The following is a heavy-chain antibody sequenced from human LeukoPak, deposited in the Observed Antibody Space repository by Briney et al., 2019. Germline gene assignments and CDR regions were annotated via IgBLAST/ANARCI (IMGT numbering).Heavy chain of an antibody. CDR1: GGSISSYY. CDR2: INHIGST. CDR3: ASEALTIFPPYFDS. Sequence: PSETLSLTCTVSGGSISSYYWSWIRQPPGKGLEWIGYINHIGSTNHNPSLRSRVTISVDTSKNQFSLKLRSVTAADTAVYYCASEALTIFPPYFDSWGQGTLVTVSS. D-gene: IGHD3-9*01. V-gene: IGHV4-59*01. J-gene: IGHJ4*02.